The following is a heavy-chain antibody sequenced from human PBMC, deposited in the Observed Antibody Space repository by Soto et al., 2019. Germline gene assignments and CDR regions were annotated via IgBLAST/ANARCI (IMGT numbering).Heavy chain of an antibody. Sequence: VASVKVSCKASGGTFSSYAISWVRQAPGQGLEWMGGIIPIFGTANYAQKFQGRVTITADESTSTAYMELSSLRSEDTAVYYCARGHRGVIIFDYWGQGTLVTVSS. V-gene: IGHV1-69*13. CDR3: ARGHRGVIIFDY. J-gene: IGHJ4*02. CDR2: IIPIFGTA. CDR1: GGTFSSYA. D-gene: IGHD3-10*01.